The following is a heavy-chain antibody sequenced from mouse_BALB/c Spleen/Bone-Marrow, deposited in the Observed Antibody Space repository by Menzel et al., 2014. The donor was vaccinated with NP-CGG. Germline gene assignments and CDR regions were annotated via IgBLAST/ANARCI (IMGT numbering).Heavy chain of an antibody. V-gene: IGHV14-3*02. CDR1: GFNIKDTY. J-gene: IGHJ3*01. Sequence: EVQLQESGAELVKPGASVKLSCTASGFNIKDTYMHWVKQRPEQGLEWIGRIDPANGNTKYDPKFQGKATITADTSSNTAYLQLSSLTSEDTAVYYCAAHYYGSSYGFAYWGQGTLVTVSA. CDR2: IDPANGNT. D-gene: IGHD1-1*01. CDR3: AAHYYGSSYGFAY.